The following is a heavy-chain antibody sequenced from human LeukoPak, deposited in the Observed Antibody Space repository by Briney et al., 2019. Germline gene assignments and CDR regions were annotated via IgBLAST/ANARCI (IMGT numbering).Heavy chain of an antibody. CDR3: ASVSRGYYIDY. J-gene: IGHJ4*02. CDR2: IYSSGST. Sequence: PSETLSLTCTVPGGSISSYYWSWIRQPAGQGLEWIGRIYSSGSTNYNPSIKSRVTMSVDTSKNQFSLGLSSVTAADTAMYYCASVSRGYYIDYWGQGTLVTVSS. V-gene: IGHV4-4*07. D-gene: IGHD3-22*01. CDR1: GGSISSYY.